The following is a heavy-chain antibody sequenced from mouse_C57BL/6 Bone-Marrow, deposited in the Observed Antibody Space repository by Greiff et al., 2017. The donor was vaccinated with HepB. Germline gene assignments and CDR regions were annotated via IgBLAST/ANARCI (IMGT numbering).Heavy chain of an antibody. CDR2: IYPGSGNT. Sequence: QVQLQQSGAELVRPGASVKLSCKASGYTFTDYYINWVKQRPGQGLEWIARIYPGSGNTYYNEKFKGKATLTAEKSSSTAYMQLSSLTSEDSAVYFCARWSLRYAMDYWGQGTSVTVSS. V-gene: IGHV1-76*01. D-gene: IGHD2-1*01. J-gene: IGHJ4*01. CDR3: ARWSLRYAMDY. CDR1: GYTFTDYY.